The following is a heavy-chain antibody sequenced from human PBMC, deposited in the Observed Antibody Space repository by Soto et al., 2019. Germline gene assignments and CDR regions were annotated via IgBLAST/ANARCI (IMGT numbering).Heavy chain of an antibody. CDR2: IYHSGST. Sequence: PSETLSLTCAVSGGSISSSNWWSWVRQPPGKGLEWIGEIYHSGSTNYNPSLKSRVTISVDKSKNQFSLKLSSVTAADTAVYYCARAPGSNWNYVIYYYYYGMDVWGQGTTVTVSS. J-gene: IGHJ6*02. D-gene: IGHD1-7*01. CDR1: GGSISSSNW. CDR3: ARAPGSNWNYVIYYYYYGMDV. V-gene: IGHV4-4*02.